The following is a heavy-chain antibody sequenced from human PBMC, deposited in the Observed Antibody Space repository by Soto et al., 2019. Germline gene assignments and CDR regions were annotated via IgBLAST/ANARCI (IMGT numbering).Heavy chain of an antibody. CDR2: ISYDGSNK. V-gene: IGHV3-30*04. CDR3: ARAEGVVGASDY. D-gene: IGHD1-26*01. J-gene: IGHJ4*02. CDR1: GFTFSSYA. Sequence: GGSLRLSCAASGFTFSSYAMHWVRQAPGKGLEWVAVISYDGSNKYYADSVKGRFTISRDNSKNTLYLQMNSLRAEDTAVYYCARAEGVVGASDYWGQGTLVTVSS.